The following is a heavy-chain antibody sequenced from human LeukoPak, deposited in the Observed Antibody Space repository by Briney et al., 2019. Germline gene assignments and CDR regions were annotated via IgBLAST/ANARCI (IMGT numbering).Heavy chain of an antibody. CDR1: GFTFSSYA. D-gene: IGHD5-18*01. J-gene: IGHJ4*01. V-gene: IGHV3-23*01. Sequence: GGSLRLSCAASGFTFSSYAMSWVRQAPGKGLEWVSAISGSGGSTYYADSVKGRFTISRDNSKNTLYLQMNSLRAEDTAVYYCARDPPRLPRNTAMLSIRTNYDYWGQGTLVTVSS. CDR3: ARDPPRLPRNTAMLSIRTNYDY. CDR2: ISGSGGST.